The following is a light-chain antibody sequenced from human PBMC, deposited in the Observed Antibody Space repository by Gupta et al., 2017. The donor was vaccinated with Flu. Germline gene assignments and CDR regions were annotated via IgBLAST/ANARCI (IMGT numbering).Light chain of an antibody. Sequence: EIVLTQSPGTLSLSPGERATLSCRASQSVSSNYLAWYQQKPGQAPRLLIYGASTRATGIPDRFSGSGSGTDFTLTISRLEPEDFAVYYCRQYGSSPGYTFGQGTKLEIK. CDR1: QSVSSNY. J-gene: IGKJ2*01. V-gene: IGKV3-20*01. CDR3: RQYGSSPGYT. CDR2: GAS.